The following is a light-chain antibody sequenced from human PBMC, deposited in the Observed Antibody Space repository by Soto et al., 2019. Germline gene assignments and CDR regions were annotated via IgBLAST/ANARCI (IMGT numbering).Light chain of an antibody. J-gene: IGKJ2*01. V-gene: IGKV3-20*01. CDR1: QSFSSSS. CDR2: GAS. Sequence: EIVLTQSPGTLSLSPGKRATLSCRASQSFSSSSLAWYQQKPGQAPRLLIYGASSRATGIPDRFSGSGSGTDFTLTISRLEPEDCAVYYCQQYGSSVYTFGQGTKLEIK. CDR3: QQYGSSVYT.